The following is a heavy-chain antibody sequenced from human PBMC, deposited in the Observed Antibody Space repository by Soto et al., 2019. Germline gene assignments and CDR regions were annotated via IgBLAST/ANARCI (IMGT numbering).Heavy chain of an antibody. CDR3: AKDLEPHNYYDSSDYWPNDAFDI. V-gene: IGHV3-23*01. CDR1: GFTFINYA. J-gene: IGHJ3*02. D-gene: IGHD3-22*01. Sequence: EVQLLESGGGLVQPGGSLRLSCAASGFTFINYAMNWVRQAPGMGLEWVSAIGGSGDSTYYADSVKGRFTISRDNSKNTLYLQMNSLRAEDTAVYYCAKDLEPHNYYDSSDYWPNDAFDIWGRGTMVTVSS. CDR2: IGGSGDST.